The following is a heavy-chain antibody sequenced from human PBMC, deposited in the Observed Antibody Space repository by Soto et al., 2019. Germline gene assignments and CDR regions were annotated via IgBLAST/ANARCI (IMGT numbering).Heavy chain of an antibody. D-gene: IGHD6-19*01. CDR2: IFYTGST. Sequence: QLQLQESGPGLVKPSETLSLTCTVSGGSISTNSYDWGWIRQPPGKGLEWIASIFYTGSTYYNPSLKSRVTISVDTSKNQFSLKLSSVTAADTAVYYCARRGTVVVAVDYWGQGTLVTVSS. V-gene: IGHV4-39*01. J-gene: IGHJ4*02. CDR3: ARRGTVVVAVDY. CDR1: GGSISTNSYD.